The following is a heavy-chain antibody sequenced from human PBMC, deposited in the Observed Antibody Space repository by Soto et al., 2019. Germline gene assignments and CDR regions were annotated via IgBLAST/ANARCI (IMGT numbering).Heavy chain of an antibody. CDR3: ARDDEGGSDCDLGY. V-gene: IGHV3-30-3*01. D-gene: IGHD1-26*01. CDR2: ILSDGSNK. Sequence: QVQLVESGGSVVQPGRSLRLSCAVSGFTLSSHAMHWVRQAPGKRLEWVALILSDGSNKYYADSVKGRFTTSRDNSKNTMYLQMNSLSVEDTAVYYCARDDEGGSDCDLGYWGQGALVTVSS. CDR1: GFTLSSHA. J-gene: IGHJ4*02.